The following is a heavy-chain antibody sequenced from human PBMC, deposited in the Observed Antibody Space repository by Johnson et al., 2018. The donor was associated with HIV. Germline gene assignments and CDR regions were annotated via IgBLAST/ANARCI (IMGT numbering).Heavy chain of an antibody. CDR1: GFTFSSYA. V-gene: IGHV3-23*04. CDR2: ISGSGGST. CDR3: ARERGYSSVLWKLSEDAFDI. Sequence: MQLVESGGGLVQPGGSLRLSCAASGFTFSSYAMSWVRQAPGKGLEWVSAISGSGGSTYYADSVKGRFTISRDNSKNTLYLEMNSLRVEDTAVYYCARERGYSSVLWKLSEDAFDIWGQGTMVTGSS. J-gene: IGHJ3*02. D-gene: IGHD2-15*01.